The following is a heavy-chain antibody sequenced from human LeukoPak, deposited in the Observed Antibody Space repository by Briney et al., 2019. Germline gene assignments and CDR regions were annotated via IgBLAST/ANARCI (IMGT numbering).Heavy chain of an antibody. CDR2: IYYSGST. D-gene: IGHD4-23*01. J-gene: IGHJ5*02. CDR1: GASFNSYY. Sequence: SETLSLTCTVSGASFNSYYWSWIRQPPGKGLEWIGYIYYSGSTNYNPSLKSRVTISVDTSKNQFSLKLSSVTAADTAVYYCARDLRWGYNWFDPWGQGTLVTVSS. V-gene: IGHV4-59*01. CDR3: ARDLRWGYNWFDP.